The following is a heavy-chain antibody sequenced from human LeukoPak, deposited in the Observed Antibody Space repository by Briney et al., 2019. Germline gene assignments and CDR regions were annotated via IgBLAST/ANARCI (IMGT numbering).Heavy chain of an antibody. CDR2: INPTGGST. V-gene: IGHV1-46*01. CDR1: GYTFTSYY. J-gene: IGHJ4*02. Sequence: ASVKVSCKASGYTFTSYYMHWVRQAPGQGLEWMGIINPTGGSTSYAQKFQGRVTMTRDTSTCTVYMQLSSLRSEDTAVYYCAREGDILTGLVDYWGQGTLVSVSS. D-gene: IGHD3-9*01. CDR3: AREGDILTGLVDY.